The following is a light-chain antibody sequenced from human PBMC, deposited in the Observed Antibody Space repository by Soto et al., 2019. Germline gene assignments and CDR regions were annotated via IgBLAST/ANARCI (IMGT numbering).Light chain of an antibody. CDR1: QSVSSSY. J-gene: IGKJ1*01. V-gene: IGKV3-20*01. Sequence: EIVLTQSPGTLSLSPGERSTLSCSSSQSVSSSYLAWYQQKPGQAPRLLIYGASSRATGIPDRFSGSGSGTDFTLTISRLEPEDFAVYYCQQYGSSPRGTFGQGTKVDI. CDR2: GAS. CDR3: QQYGSSPRGT.